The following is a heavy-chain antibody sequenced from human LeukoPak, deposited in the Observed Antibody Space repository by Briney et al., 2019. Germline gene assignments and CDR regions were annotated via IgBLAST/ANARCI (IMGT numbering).Heavy chain of an antibody. CDR1: GGSISSYY. Sequence: SETLSLTCTVSGGSISSYYWSWTRQPPGKGLEWIGYIYYSGSTNYNPSLKSRVTISVDTSKNQFSLKLSSVTAADTAVYYCARVLYYDWYYFDYWGQGTLVTVSS. CDR2: IYYSGST. D-gene: IGHD3-22*01. V-gene: IGHV4-59*08. CDR3: ARVLYYDWYYFDY. J-gene: IGHJ4*02.